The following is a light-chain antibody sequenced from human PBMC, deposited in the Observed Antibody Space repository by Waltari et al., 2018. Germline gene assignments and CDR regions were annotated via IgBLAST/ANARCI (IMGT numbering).Light chain of an antibody. J-gene: IGLJ2*01. CDR1: SSDVGGYNS. CDR3: SSYTSTRTLV. Sequence: QSALTQPASVSGTPGQSITISCTGTSSDVGGYNSVSWYQQPPGIAPKLLIYDVTYLPSGVSNRFSGSKSGNTASLTISGLQAEDEADYYCSSYTSTRTLVFGGGTKLTVL. V-gene: IGLV2-14*03. CDR2: DVT.